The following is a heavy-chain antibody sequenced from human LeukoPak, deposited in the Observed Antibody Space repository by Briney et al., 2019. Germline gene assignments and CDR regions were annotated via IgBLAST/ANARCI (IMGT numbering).Heavy chain of an antibody. CDR3: ARRRDGYNYYFDY. CDR2: IYPDDSHT. D-gene: IGHD5-24*01. CDR1: GYSFTSYW. J-gene: IGHJ4*02. V-gene: IGHV5-51*01. Sequence: GESLKISCKGSGYSFTSYWIGRVRQVPGKGLEWMGIIYPDDSHTRYSLSFQGQFTISADQSLSTAYLQWSSLKASDTAMYYCARRRDGYNYYFDYQGPGTLVTASS.